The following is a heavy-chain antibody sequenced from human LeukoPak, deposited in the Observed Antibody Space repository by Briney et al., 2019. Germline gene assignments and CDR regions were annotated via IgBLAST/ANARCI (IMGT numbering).Heavy chain of an antibody. D-gene: IGHD4-17*01. CDR3: ARDRLHYGEYEKTFDY. J-gene: IGHJ4*02. Sequence: GGSLRLSCAASGFTFSNYNMNWVRQAPGKGLEWVAYITLSRTTIYYADSVKGRFTISRDNGKNSLYLQMNSLRAEDTAVYYCARDRLHYGEYEKTFDYWGQGTLVTVSS. CDR2: ITLSRTTI. CDR1: GFTFSNYN. V-gene: IGHV3-48*01.